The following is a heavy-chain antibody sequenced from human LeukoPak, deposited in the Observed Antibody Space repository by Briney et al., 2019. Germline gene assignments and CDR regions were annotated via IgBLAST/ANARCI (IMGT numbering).Heavy chain of an antibody. CDR1: GASFNDYY. CDR3: ARGVVVPAAMRGYYYYYGMDV. V-gene: IGHV4-34*01. CDR2: MKHSGST. J-gene: IGHJ6*04. Sequence: SETLSLTCAVYGASFNDYYWSWIRQPPGKGLEWIGEMKHSGSTNYNPSLKNRVTISVDTSKNQFSLKLNSVTAADTAVYYCARGVVVPAAMRGYYYYYGMDVWGKGTTVTVSS. D-gene: IGHD2-2*01.